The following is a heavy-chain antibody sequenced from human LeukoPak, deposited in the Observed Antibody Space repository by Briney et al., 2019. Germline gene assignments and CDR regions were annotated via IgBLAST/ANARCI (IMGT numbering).Heavy chain of an antibody. J-gene: IGHJ4*02. CDR3: ARGRNHDSNFDY. CDR2: INPSGGNT. Sequence: ASVKVSCKASGYNFTSYYMHWVRQAPGQGLEWMGIINPSGGNTNYAQQFQGRLIMTRDMSTSTVYMELSSLRSEDTAVYYCARGRNHDSNFDYWGRGTLVTVSS. V-gene: IGHV1-46*01. D-gene: IGHD1-14*01. CDR1: GYNFTSYY.